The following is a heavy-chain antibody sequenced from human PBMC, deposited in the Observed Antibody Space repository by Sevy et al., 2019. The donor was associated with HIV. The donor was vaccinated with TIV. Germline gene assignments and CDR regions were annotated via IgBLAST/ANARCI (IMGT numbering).Heavy chain of an antibody. CDR1: GGSFSGYY. V-gene: IGHV4-34*01. D-gene: IGHD2-2*01. CDR2: INHSGST. CDR3: ARAPPVVVVPGAPSWFDP. J-gene: IGHJ5*02. Sequence: SETLSLTCAVYGGSFSGYYWNWIRQSPGKGLEWIGEINHSGSTHYNPSLKARVTIAVDTSKNQFSLRLNSVTAADTAVYYCARAPPVVVVPGAPSWFDPWGQGTLVTVSS.